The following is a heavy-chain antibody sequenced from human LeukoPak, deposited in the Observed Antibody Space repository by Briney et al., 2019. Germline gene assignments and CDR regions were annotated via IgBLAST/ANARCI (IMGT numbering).Heavy chain of an antibody. V-gene: IGHV1-69*13. D-gene: IGHD3-10*01. J-gene: IGHJ5*02. CDR3: ARGPPGGFFNWFDP. Sequence: SVKVSCKASGSTFSSYATSWVRQAPGQGLEWMGGIIPIFGTANYAQKFQGRVTITADESTGTAYMELSSLRSEDTAVYYCARGPPGGFFNWFDPWGQGTLVTVSS. CDR2: IIPIFGTA. CDR1: GSTFSSYA.